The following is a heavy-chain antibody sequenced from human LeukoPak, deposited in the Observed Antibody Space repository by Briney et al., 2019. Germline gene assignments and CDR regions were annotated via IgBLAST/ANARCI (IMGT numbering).Heavy chain of an antibody. V-gene: IGHV3-23*01. CDR1: GFTFSSHG. J-gene: IGHJ6*03. Sequence: GGSLRLSCAASGFTFSSHGMSWVRQAPGKGLEWVSAISGSGGSTYYADSVKGRFTISRDNSKNTLYLQMNSLRAEDTAVYYCAKVAEVGATGYYYMDVWGKGTTVTISS. CDR3: AKVAEVGATGYYYMDV. D-gene: IGHD1-26*01. CDR2: ISGSGGST.